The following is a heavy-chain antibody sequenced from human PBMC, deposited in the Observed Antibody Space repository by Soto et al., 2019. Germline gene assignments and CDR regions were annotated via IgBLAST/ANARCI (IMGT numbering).Heavy chain of an antibody. V-gene: IGHV4-31*02. CDR2: THYSGDT. Sequence: SEGLSLTWTVSGGPVPNGGYYWSWIRQEPGKGLEWIGYTHYSGDTSYNPSLRSRVTISTDTPKTQFSLRLRSVTSADTAVYYCARGDSQVSSVFDYWGQGMLVT. CDR1: GGPVPNGGYY. CDR3: ARGDSQVSSVFDY. J-gene: IGHJ4*02. D-gene: IGHD3-16*01.